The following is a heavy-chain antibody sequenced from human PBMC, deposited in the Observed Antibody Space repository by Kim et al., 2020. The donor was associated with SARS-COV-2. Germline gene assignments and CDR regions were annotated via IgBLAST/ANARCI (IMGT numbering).Heavy chain of an antibody. CDR2: VDPYGDLR. Sequence: GGSLRLSCAASGFRFTTSWMHWVRQVPGKGLVWVSRVDPYGDLRTYADSVKGRFTISRDNAKNTLYLQMNSLRVEDTAVYYCASSEPIIFGTRKFDPWGRGPLVTVSS. J-gene: IGHJ5*02. CDR3: ASSEPIIFGTRKFDP. D-gene: IGHD3-9*01. V-gene: IGHV3-74*03. CDR1: GFRFTTSW.